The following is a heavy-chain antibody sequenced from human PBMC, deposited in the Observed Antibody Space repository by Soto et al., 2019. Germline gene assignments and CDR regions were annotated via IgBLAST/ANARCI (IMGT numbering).Heavy chain of an antibody. V-gene: IGHV3-23*01. Sequence: EVHLLESGGGLVQPGGSLRLSCAASGFTFGNYAMNWVRQAPGKGLQWVSGISNSGGSTYYADSVKGRFTISRDNSNNTLYLQLNSVRAEDTALCYCAKNRHWNYGAPREFDSWGQGTLVTVSS. CDR2: ISNSGGST. D-gene: IGHD1-7*01. CDR1: GFTFGNYA. CDR3: AKNRHWNYGAPREFDS. J-gene: IGHJ4*02.